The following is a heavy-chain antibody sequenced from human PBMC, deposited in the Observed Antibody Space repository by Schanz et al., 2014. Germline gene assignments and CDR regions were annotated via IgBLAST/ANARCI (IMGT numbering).Heavy chain of an antibody. J-gene: IGHJ4*02. V-gene: IGHV1-69*02. CDR2: IVPIAGIT. CDR1: GGTFSSDT. CDR3: ASSGAGYSSSWDFDY. Sequence: QILLVQPGPEVKKPGASVKVSCKASGGTFSSDTFSWVRQAPGQGLEWMGRIVPIAGITNYAQRFQGRVTITADKSTFTAYMDVSSLRSEDTAVYYCASSGAGYSSSWDFDYWGQGTLVTVSS. D-gene: IGHD6-13*01.